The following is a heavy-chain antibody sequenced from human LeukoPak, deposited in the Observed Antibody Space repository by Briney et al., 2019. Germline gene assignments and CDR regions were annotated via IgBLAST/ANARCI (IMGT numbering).Heavy chain of an antibody. CDR1: GDSVSSNSAA. V-gene: IGHV6-1*01. Sequence: SQALSLTCDISGDSVSSNSAAWNWIRQSPLRGLEWLGRTYYRSKWYNDYAVSVKSRITINPDTSKNRFSLQLNSVTPEDTAVYYCTRGAPVGSSREFDYWGQGTLVTVSS. CDR3: TRGAPVGSSREFDY. CDR2: TYYRSKWYN. D-gene: IGHD5-24*01. J-gene: IGHJ4*02.